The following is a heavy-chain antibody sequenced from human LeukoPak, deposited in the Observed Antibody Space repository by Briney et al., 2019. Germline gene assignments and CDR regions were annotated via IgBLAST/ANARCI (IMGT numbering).Heavy chain of an antibody. CDR3: ASSRGIVGASAFDH. V-gene: IGHV1-8*03. D-gene: IGHD1-26*01. CDR2: INPNSGNT. J-gene: IGHJ4*02. Sequence: AASVKVSCKASGYTFTSYDINWVRQATGQGLEWMGWINPNSGNTGYAQKFQGRVTITRNTPISTAYMELSSLRSEDTAVYYCASSRGIVGASAFDHWGQGTLVTVSS. CDR1: GYTFTSYD.